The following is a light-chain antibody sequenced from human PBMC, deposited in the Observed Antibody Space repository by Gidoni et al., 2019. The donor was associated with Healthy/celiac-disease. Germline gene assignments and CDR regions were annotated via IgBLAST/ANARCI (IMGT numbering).Light chain of an antibody. J-gene: IGKJ1*01. CDR1: QSISSW. CDR3: QQYNSYSPWT. V-gene: IGKV1-5*03. CDR2: KAS. Sequence: DIQMSQSPSTLSASVGDRVTITCRASQSISSWLAWYQQKPGKAPKLLIYKASSLESGVPSRFSGSGSGTEFTLPISSLQHDDFATYYCQQYNSYSPWTFGQGTKVEIK.